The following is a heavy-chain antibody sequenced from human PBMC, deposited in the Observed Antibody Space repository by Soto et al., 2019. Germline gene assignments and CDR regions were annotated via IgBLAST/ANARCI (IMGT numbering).Heavy chain of an antibody. Sequence: SETLSVTCTVSGDSSNSGGYSWSWIRQPPGKGLEWIGYIYHSGTTYYNPSLKSRVTISVDRSKNQFSLKLSSVTAADTAVYFCAREGRLHWFESWGQGTLVTVSS. CDR1: GDSSNSGGYS. CDR3: AREGRLHWFES. J-gene: IGHJ5*01. CDR2: IYHSGTT. V-gene: IGHV4-30-2*01.